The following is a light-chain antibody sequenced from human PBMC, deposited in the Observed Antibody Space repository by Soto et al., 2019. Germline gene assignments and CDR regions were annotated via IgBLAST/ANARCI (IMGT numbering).Light chain of an antibody. CDR2: GAS. CDR1: QTISTG. J-gene: IGKJ2*01. CDR3: QQRSAWPFT. Sequence: EIVLTQSPGTLSLSPGARATLSCRASQTISTGLAWYQQKPGKSPRLVIWGASDRATGIPARFSGSGSGTDFTLTISSLEPEDVAVYYCQQRSAWPFTFGQGTKLEIK. V-gene: IGKV3-11*01.